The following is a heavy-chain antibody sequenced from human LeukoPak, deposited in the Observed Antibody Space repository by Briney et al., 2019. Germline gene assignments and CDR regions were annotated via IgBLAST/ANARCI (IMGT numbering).Heavy chain of an antibody. J-gene: IGHJ5*02. CDR3: ARCNSGCFNWFDP. V-gene: IGHV4-59*08. CDR2: IYYSGST. CDR1: GGSISSYY. Sequence: SETLSLTCTVSGGSISSYYWSWIRQPPGKGLEWIGYIYYSGSTNYNPSLKSRVTISVDTFKSQFSLKLSSVTAADTGVYYCARCNSGCFNWFDPWGQGTLVTVSS. D-gene: IGHD2-15*01.